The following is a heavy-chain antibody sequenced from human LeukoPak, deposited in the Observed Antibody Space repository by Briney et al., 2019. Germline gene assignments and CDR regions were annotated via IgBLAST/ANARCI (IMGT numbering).Heavy chain of an antibody. CDR3: ARGLGLGELSSEIDY. CDR2: MNPNSGNT. J-gene: IGHJ4*02. CDR1: GYTFTSYG. Sequence: ASVKVSCKASGYTFTSYGISWVRQAPGQGLEWMGWMNPNSGNTGYAQKFQGRVTMTRNTSISTAYMELSSLRSEDTAVYYCARGLGLGELSSEIDYWGQGTLVTVSS. D-gene: IGHD3-16*02. V-gene: IGHV1-8*02.